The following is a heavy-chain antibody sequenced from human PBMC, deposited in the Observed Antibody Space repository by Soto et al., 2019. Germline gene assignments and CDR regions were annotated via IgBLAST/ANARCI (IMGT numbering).Heavy chain of an antibody. Sequence: SETLSLTCAVSGASIDTGDYFWSWIRQHPGKGLEWIGYIYYSGSTYYNPSLKSRLTISRDKSKNHFSLNLISVTAADTAVYYCARETSITPLFTFHPWGQGTMVT. D-gene: IGHD5-12*01. J-gene: IGHJ3*01. CDR2: IYYSGST. V-gene: IGHV4-31*11. CDR1: GASIDTGDYF. CDR3: ARETSITPLFTFHP.